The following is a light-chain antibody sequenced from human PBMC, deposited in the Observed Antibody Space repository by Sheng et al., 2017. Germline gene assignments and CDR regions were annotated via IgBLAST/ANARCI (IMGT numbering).Light chain of an antibody. CDR1: SSNVGSDN. CDR2: NDH. V-gene: IGLV1-47*02. Sequence: QSVLTQPPSASGTPGQRVTLSCSGRSSNVGSDNVYWYQQFPGTAPKLLIYNDHQRPSGVPDRFSGSKSGATASLAITGLRADDEADYYCAVWDASLGEYLFGAGTKVTVL. J-gene: IGLJ1*01. CDR3: AVWDASLGEYL.